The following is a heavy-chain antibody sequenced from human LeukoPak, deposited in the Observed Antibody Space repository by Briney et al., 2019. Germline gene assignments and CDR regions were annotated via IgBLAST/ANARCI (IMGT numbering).Heavy chain of an antibody. Sequence: GGSLRLSCAASGFTVSSNYMSWVRQAPGKGLEWVSVIYSGGSTHYTDSAKGRFTISRDNSKNTLYLQMNSLRAEDTAVYYCAKVTYYGTNWFDPWGQGTLVTVSS. CDR3: AKVTYYGTNWFDP. D-gene: IGHD3-10*01. CDR2: IYSGGST. V-gene: IGHV3-53*01. J-gene: IGHJ5*02. CDR1: GFTVSSNY.